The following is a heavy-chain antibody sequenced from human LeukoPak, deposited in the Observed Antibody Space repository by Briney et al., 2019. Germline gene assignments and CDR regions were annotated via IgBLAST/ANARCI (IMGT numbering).Heavy chain of an antibody. CDR2: IYPGDSDT. J-gene: IGHJ4*02. Sequence: PGESLKISCKGSGYSFTSYWIGWVRQMPGKGLEWMGIIYPGDSDTTYSPSFQGQVTISADKSISTAYLQWSSLKASDTAMYYCARRSSSWYGNFDYWGQGTLVTVSS. CDR3: ARRSSSWYGNFDY. V-gene: IGHV5-51*03. D-gene: IGHD6-13*01. CDR1: GYSFTSYW.